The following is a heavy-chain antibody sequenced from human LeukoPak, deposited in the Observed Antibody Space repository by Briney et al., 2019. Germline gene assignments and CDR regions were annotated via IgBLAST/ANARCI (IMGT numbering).Heavy chain of an antibody. CDR3: ARGGGLDV. CDR1: GFTFSSYW. V-gene: IGHV3-7*03. CDR2: INHNGNVN. D-gene: IGHD3-16*01. Sequence: GGSLRLSCAASGFTFSSYWMNRARQARGKGLEWVASINHNGNVNYYVDSVKGRFTISRDNAKNSLYLQMSNLRAEDTAVYFCARGGGLDVWGQGATVTVSS. J-gene: IGHJ6*02.